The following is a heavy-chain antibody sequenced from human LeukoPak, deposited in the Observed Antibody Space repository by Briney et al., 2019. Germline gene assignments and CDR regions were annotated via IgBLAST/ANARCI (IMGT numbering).Heavy chain of an antibody. J-gene: IGHJ3*02. CDR1: GFTFSSYA. D-gene: IGHD5-12*01. CDR2: ISGSGGST. Sequence: GGSLRLSCAASGFTFSSYAMSWVRQAPGKGLEWVSAISGSGGSTYYADFVKGRFTISRDNSKNTLYLQMSSLRAEDTAVYYCHGGYDCYGFDIWGQGTMVTVSS. CDR3: HGGYDCYGFDI. V-gene: IGHV3-23*01.